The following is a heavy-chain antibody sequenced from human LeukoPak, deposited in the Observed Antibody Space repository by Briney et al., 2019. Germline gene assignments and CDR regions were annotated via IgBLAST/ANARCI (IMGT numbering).Heavy chain of an antibody. CDR2: IRSNGGST. CDR1: GFTFSSYA. V-gene: IGHV3-64*01. J-gene: IGHJ4*02. D-gene: IGHD3-3*01. Sequence: GGSLRLSCAASGFTFSSYAMHWVRKAPGGGLECVSSIRSNGGSTYYANSVKGRFTISRDNSKNTLYLQMGSLRAEDMAVYYCARGSRFLEWSYYHEYYFDYWGQGTLVTVSS. CDR3: ARGSRFLEWSYYHEYYFDY.